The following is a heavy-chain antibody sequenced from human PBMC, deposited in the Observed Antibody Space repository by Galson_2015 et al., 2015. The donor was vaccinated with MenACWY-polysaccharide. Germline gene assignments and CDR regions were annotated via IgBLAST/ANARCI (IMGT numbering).Heavy chain of an antibody. V-gene: IGHV5-51*01. J-gene: IGHJ3*02. CDR1: GYSFSTFW. CDR2: IYPGDSDT. CDR3: TRHRAADGTIDAFEI. D-gene: IGHD1-1*01. Sequence: QSGAEVKKPGESLKISCKGSGYSFSTFWIGWVRQMPGKGLEWMGIIYPGDSDTRYSPSFQGQVIISADKSTNTAYLQWSSLKASDTAMYYCTRHRAADGTIDAFEIWGQGTMVTASS.